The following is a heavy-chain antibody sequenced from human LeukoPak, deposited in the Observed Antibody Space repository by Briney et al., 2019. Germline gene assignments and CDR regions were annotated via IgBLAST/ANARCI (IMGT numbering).Heavy chain of an antibody. CDR1: GGSIRSYC. J-gene: IGHJ3*02. CDR3: ARGRGETMAWYDAFDI. Sequence: SETLSLTCTVSGGSIRSYCSSWIRQPPGKGLEWIGYIYYSGSTNYNPSLKSRVTISVDTSKNQFSLKLSSVTAADTAVYYCARGRGETMAWYDAFDIWGQGTMVTVSS. D-gene: IGHD4/OR15-4a*01. CDR2: IYYSGST. V-gene: IGHV4-59*01.